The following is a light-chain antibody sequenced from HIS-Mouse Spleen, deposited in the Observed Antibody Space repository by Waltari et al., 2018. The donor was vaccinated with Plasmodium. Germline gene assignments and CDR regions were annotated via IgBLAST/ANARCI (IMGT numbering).Light chain of an antibody. CDR1: QSVSSN. CDR3: QQYNNWPPYT. J-gene: IGKJ2*01. Sequence: EIVMTQSPATLSVSPGERATLSCRASQSVSSNLAWYQQKPGQAPRLRIYGASTMATGIPSRFSGSGSGTEFTLTISSMQSEDFAVYYCQQYNNWPPYTFGQGTKLEIK. CDR2: GAS. V-gene: IGKV3-15*01.